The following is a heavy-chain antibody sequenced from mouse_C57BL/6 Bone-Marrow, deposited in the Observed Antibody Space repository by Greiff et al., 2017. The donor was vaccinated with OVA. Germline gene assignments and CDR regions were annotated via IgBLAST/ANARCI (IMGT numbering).Heavy chain of an antibody. J-gene: IGHJ2*01. D-gene: IGHD4-1*01. V-gene: IGHV5-12*01. CDR1: GFTFSDYY. Sequence: EVQGVESGGGLVQPGGSLKLSCAASGFTFSDYYMYWVRQTPEKRLEWVAYISNGGGSTYYPDTVKGRFTISRDNAKNTLYLQMSRLKSEDTAMYYCARHDWDGFDYWGQGTTLTVSS. CDR3: ARHDWDGFDY. CDR2: ISNGGGST.